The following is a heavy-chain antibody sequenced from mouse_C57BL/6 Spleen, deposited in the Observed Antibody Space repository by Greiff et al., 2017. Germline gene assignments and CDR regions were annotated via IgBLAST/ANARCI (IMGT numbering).Heavy chain of an antibody. J-gene: IGHJ3*01. V-gene: IGHV2-5*01. CDR2: IWRGGST. D-gene: IGHD2-4*01. CDR3: ANYDYDGGFAY. CDR1: GFSLTSYG. Sequence: VKLVESGPGLVQPSQSLSITCTVSGFSLTSYGVHWVRQSPGKGLEWLGVIWRGGSTDYNAAFMSRLSITTDNSKSQVFFKMTSLQAYDTAIYYCANYDYDGGFAYWGQGTLVTVSA.